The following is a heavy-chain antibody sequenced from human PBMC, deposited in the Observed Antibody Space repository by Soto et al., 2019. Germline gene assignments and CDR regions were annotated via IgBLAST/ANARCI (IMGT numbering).Heavy chain of an antibody. V-gene: IGHV4-30-2*01. J-gene: IGHJ4*02. CDR2: IYHSGST. Sequence: SETLSLTCAVSGGSISSGGYSWSWIRQPPGKGLEWIGYIYHSGSTYYNPSLKSRVTISVDRSKNQFSLKLSSVTAADTAVYYCARGLLLGGGISIDYWGQGTLVTVSS. CDR1: GGSISSGGYS. CDR3: ARGLLLGGGISIDY. D-gene: IGHD3-16*02.